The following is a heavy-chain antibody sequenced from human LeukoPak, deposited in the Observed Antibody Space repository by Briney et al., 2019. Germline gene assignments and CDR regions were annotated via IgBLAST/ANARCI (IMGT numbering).Heavy chain of an antibody. D-gene: IGHD1-26*01. Sequence: SQTLSLTCTVSGVSMSTYYWSWIRQPPGKGLEWIGYIYYSGSTNYNPSLKGRVTISVDTSKNQFSLILSSVTAADTAVYYCARHDSSSGLPYYFDYWGQGTLVTVSS. CDR3: ARHDSSSGLPYYFDY. J-gene: IGHJ4*02. CDR1: GVSMSTYY. CDR2: IYYSGST. V-gene: IGHV4-59*08.